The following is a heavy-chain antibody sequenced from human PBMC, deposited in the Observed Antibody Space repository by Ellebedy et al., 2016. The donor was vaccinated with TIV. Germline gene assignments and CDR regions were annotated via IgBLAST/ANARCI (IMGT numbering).Heavy chain of an antibody. Sequence: GESLKISXAASGFTFSSYSMNWVRQAPGKGLEWVSYISSSSSTIYYADSVKGRFTISRDNAKNSLYLQMNSLRAEDTAVYYCASWVGELYYYYGMDVWGQGTTVTVSS. V-gene: IGHV3-48*01. D-gene: IGHD1-26*01. CDR2: ISSSSSTI. CDR3: ASWVGELYYYYGMDV. CDR1: GFTFSSYS. J-gene: IGHJ6*02.